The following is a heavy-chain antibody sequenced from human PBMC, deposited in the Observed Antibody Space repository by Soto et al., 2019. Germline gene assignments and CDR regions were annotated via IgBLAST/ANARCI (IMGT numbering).Heavy chain of an antibody. CDR2: INQSGST. J-gene: IGHJ4*02. CDR1: GASFSGYY. Sequence: QVQLQQWGAGLLKPSETLSHSCAVYGASFSGYYWNWIRQPPGKGLEWIGEINQSGSTNYSPSLKTRVTISVDTSKKQFSLRLSSVTAADTAVYYCARRFSGSGRYLDYWGQGTLVTVSS. V-gene: IGHV4-34*02. D-gene: IGHD6-25*01. CDR3: ARRFSGSGRYLDY.